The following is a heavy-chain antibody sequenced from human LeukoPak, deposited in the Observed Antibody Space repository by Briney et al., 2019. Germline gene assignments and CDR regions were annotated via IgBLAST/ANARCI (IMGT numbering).Heavy chain of an antibody. J-gene: IGHJ4*02. V-gene: IGHV3-7*01. CDR1: GFTFSTYW. Sequence: GGSLRLSCAASGFTFSTYWMSWVRQAPGKGLEWVANIKQDGSEKYYVDSVKGRFTISRDNAKNSLYLQMNTLRPEDTAVYYCARERQNKDFWSGGDYWGQGTLVTVFS. CDR2: IKQDGSEK. CDR3: ARERQNKDFWSGGDY. D-gene: IGHD3-3*01.